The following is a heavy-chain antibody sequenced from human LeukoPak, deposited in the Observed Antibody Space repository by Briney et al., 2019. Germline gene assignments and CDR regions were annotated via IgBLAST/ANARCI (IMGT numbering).Heavy chain of an antibody. V-gene: IGHV1-2*02. D-gene: IGHD6-6*01. CDR2: IAPNSGGT. J-gene: IGHJ4*02. CDR1: GYTFTGYY. Sequence: ASVTVSCKASGYTFTGYYMHWVRQAPGQGLEWMGWIAPNSGGTNYAQKFQGRVTITRDASINTAYMELSRLTSDDTAVYYCAREYSSSSGRLYDYWGLGTLVAVSS. CDR3: AREYSSSSGRLYDY.